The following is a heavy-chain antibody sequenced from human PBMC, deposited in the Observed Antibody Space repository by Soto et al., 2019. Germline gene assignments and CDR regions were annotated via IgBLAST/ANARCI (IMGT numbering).Heavy chain of an antibody. J-gene: IGHJ4*02. D-gene: IGHD2-15*01. CDR3: ARGVTVVVVAAGLDH. CDR2: INPNSGGT. V-gene: IGHV1-2*04. Sequence: ASVKVSCKASGYTFTGYYMHWVRQAPGQGLEWMGWINPNSGGTNYAQKFQGWVTMTRDTSISTAYMELSRLRSDDTAVYYCARGVTVVVVAAGLDHWGQGTLVTVSS. CDR1: GYTFTGYY.